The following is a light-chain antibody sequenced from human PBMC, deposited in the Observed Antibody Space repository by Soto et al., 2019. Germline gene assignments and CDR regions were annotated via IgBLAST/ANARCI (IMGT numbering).Light chain of an antibody. J-gene: IGKJ4*01. CDR1: QILLYDSNNKNY. CDR3: QQYYSLPLT. CDR2: WAS. V-gene: IGKV4-1*01. Sequence: DIVMSQSPDSLAASLGERATINCKSSQILLYDSNNKNYLAWYQQKPGQPPKLLIYWASMRESGVPDRFSGSGSGTDFTLTITSLQAEDVAVYYCQQYYSLPLTFGGGTKGDIK.